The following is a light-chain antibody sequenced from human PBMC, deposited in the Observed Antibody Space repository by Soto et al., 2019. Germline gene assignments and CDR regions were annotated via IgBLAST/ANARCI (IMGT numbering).Light chain of an antibody. V-gene: IGLV1-40*01. CDR1: SSXXGAGYE. Sequence: QSVLTQPPSVSGAXXXRVXXXCTGSSSXXGAGYEVHWYQQLPGTAPQLLIYGDRYRPAGVPDRFSGSKSGTSVSLAITGLQAEDEADYHCQSYDSSLSGMVFGGGTKVTVL. J-gene: IGLJ3*02. CDR2: GDR. CDR3: QSYDSSLSGMV.